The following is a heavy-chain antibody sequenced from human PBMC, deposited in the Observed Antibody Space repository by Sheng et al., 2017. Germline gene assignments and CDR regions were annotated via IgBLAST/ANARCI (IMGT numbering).Heavy chain of an antibody. CDR2: IKQDGSEK. Sequence: EVQLVESGGGLVQPGGSLRLSCAASGFTFSSYWMSWVRQAPGKGLEWVANIKQDGSEKYYVDSVKGRFTISRDNAKNSLYLQMNSLRAEDTAVYYCARDEKGVAAAPYYYYYYMDVWGKGTTVTVSS. CDR1: GFTFSSYW. CDR3: ARDEKGVAAAPYYYYYYMDV. J-gene: IGHJ6*03. V-gene: IGHV3-7*01. D-gene: IGHD6-13*01.